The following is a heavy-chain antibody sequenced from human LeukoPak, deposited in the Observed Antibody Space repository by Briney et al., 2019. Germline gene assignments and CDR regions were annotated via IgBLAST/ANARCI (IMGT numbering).Heavy chain of an antibody. D-gene: IGHD5-18*01. V-gene: IGHV3-9*01. J-gene: IGHJ6*02. CDR3: AKDRARIQLWWGFGYYYYGMDV. CDR1: GFTFDDYA. CDR2: ISWNSGSI. Sequence: PGGSLRLSCATSGFTFDDYAMHWVRQAPGKGLEWVSGISWNSGSIGYADSVKGRFTISRDNAKNSLYLQMNSLRAEDTALYYCAKDRARIQLWWGFGYYYYGMDVWGQGTTVTVSS.